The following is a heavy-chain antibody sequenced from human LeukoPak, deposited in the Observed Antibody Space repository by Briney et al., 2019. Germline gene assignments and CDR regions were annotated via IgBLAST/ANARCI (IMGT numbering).Heavy chain of an antibody. Sequence: ASVKVSCKASGGTFSSYAISWVRQAPGQGLEWMGRIIPILGIANYAQKFQGRVTITADKSTSTAYMELSSLRSEDTAVYYCARDTLASPYDFWSGYYPPWGQGTLVTVSS. CDR2: IIPILGIA. D-gene: IGHD3-3*01. J-gene: IGHJ5*02. V-gene: IGHV1-69*04. CDR1: GGTFSSYA. CDR3: ARDTLASPYDFWSGYYPP.